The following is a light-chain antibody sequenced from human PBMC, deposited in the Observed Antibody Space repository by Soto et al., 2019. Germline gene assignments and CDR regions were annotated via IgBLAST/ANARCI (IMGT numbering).Light chain of an antibody. CDR3: HQYNNWPGT. CDR1: QSVSSN. V-gene: IGKV3-15*01. CDR2: GAS. J-gene: IGKJ1*01. Sequence: EIVMTQSPATLSVSPGERATLSCRANQSVSSNLAWYQQKPGQAPRLLIYGASTRATGIPARFSGSGSGTEFTLTISSLQSEDFAVYYCHQYNNWPGTFGQGTKVEIK.